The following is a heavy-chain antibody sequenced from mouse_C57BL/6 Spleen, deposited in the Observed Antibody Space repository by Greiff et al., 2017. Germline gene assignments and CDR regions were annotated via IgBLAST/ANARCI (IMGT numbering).Heavy chain of an antibody. J-gene: IGHJ4*01. CDR3: ARWTTVVATNAMDY. Sequence: LQESGPELVKPGASVKISCKASGYAFSSSWMNWVKQRPGKGLEWIGRIYPGDGDTNYNGKFKGKDTLTADKSSSTAYMQLSSLTSEDSAVYFCARWTTVVATNAMDYWGQGTSVTVSS. CDR1: GYAFSSSW. D-gene: IGHD1-1*01. V-gene: IGHV1-82*01. CDR2: IYPGDGDT.